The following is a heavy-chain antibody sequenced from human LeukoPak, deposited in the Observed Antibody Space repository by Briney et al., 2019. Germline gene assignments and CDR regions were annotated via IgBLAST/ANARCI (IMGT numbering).Heavy chain of an antibody. D-gene: IGHD3-3*01. CDR1: GGSFSGYY. CDR2: INHSGST. J-gene: IGHJ3*02. V-gene: IGHV4-34*01. CDR3: ASLGEGAFNI. Sequence: PSETLSLTCAVYGGSFSGYYWSWIRQPPGKGLEWIGEINHSGSTSYNPSLKSRVTISVDTSKNQFSLKLSSVTAADTAVYYCASLGEGAFNIWGQGTMVTVSS.